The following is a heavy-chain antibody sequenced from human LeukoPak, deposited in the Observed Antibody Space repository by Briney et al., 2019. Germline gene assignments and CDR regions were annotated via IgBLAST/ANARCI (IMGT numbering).Heavy chain of an antibody. Sequence: RASETLSLTCAVYGGSFSGYYWSWIRQPPGKGLEWIGDINHSGSTNYNPSLKSRVTISVDTSKNQFSLKLSSVTAADTAVYYCASRRYYDFWSGYRHPFDYWGQGTLVTVSS. V-gene: IGHV4-34*01. J-gene: IGHJ4*02. CDR2: INHSGST. CDR3: ASRRYYDFWSGYRHPFDY. D-gene: IGHD3-3*01. CDR1: GGSFSGYY.